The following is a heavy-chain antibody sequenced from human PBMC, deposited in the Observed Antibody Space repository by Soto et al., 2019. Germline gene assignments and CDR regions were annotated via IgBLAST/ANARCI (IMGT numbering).Heavy chain of an antibody. Sequence: QVQLQESGPGLVKPSQTLSLTCTVSGGSISSGGYYWSWIRQHPGKGLEWIGYIYYSGSTYYNPSLKSRVTISVDTSKNQFSLKLSFVAAAGTAVYYCAREKRGGWELLIDYWGQGTLVTVSS. CDR1: GGSISSGGYY. D-gene: IGHD1-26*01. J-gene: IGHJ4*02. V-gene: IGHV4-31*03. CDR3: AREKRGGWELLIDY. CDR2: IYYSGST.